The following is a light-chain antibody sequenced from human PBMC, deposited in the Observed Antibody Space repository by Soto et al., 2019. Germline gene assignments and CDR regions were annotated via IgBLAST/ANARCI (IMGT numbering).Light chain of an antibody. CDR3: LQDYNYPWT. J-gene: IGKJ1*01. CDR2: AAS. CDR1: QGIRND. Sequence: AIQMTQSPSSLSASVGDRVTITCRASQGIRNDLDWYQQKPGKAPKLLIYAASNLQSWVPSRFSGSGSGTDFTLTISSLQPEDFATYYCLQDYNYPWTFGQGTTVEIK. V-gene: IGKV1-6*02.